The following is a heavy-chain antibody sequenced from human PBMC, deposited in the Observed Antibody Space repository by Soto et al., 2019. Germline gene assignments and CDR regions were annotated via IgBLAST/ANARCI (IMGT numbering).Heavy chain of an antibody. D-gene: IGHD1-26*01. CDR1: GYSISSSNW. CDR2: IYYSGTT. V-gene: IGHV4-28*01. CDR3: ARREIQGPIDY. Sequence: PSETLSLTCAVSGYSISSSNWWGWIRQPPGEGLEWIGYIYYSGTTYYNPSLKSRVTMSVDTSKNQFSLKLTSVTAVDTAVYYCARREIQGPIDYWGQGTLVTVSS. J-gene: IGHJ4*02.